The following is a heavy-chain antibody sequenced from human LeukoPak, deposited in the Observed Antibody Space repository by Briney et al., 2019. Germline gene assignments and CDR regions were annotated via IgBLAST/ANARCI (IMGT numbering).Heavy chain of an antibody. Sequence: SETLSLTCTVSGDSISSYYWTWIRQPPGKGLEWIGYIYYSGSTNYNPSLRSRVTVSVDTSKNQFSLKLNSVTAADTAVYYCARKAPGQTYWYFDLWGRGTLVTVSS. CDR3: ARKAPGQTYWYFDL. CDR1: GDSISSYY. J-gene: IGHJ2*01. CDR2: IYYSGST. V-gene: IGHV4-59*01.